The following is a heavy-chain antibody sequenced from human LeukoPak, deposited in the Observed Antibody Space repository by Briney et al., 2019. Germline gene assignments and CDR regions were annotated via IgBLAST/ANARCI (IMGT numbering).Heavy chain of an antibody. J-gene: IGHJ6*03. CDR1: GYNFTPYW. CDR2: TFAGYSYT. CDR3: ARLTSYYYMDV. V-gene: IGHV5-51*01. Sequence: GESLKISCQSSGYNFTPYWIVWVRQMPGKGLEWMGITFAGYSYTIYSPSFQGQVTISADKSISTAYLQWSSLKASDTAMYYCARLTSYYYMDVWGKGTTVTISS.